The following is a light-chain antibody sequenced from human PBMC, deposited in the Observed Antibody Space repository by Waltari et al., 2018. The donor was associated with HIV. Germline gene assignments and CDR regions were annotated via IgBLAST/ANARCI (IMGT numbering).Light chain of an antibody. Sequence: QSALTQPASVSGSPGQSITISCTGTSSDVGGYNYVSWFQQPPGNAPQLMIYEVSNRPSGFSNRFSGSKSGNTASLTISGLQAEDEADYYCSSYTSSSTLVFGTGTKVTVL. J-gene: IGLJ1*01. CDR3: SSYTSSSTLV. CDR2: EVS. CDR1: SSDVGGYNY. V-gene: IGLV2-14*01.